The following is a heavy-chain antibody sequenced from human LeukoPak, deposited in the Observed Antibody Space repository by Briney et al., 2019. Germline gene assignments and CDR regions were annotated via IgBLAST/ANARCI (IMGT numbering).Heavy chain of an antibody. CDR2: IYTSGST. J-gene: IGHJ5*02. D-gene: IGHD6-13*01. V-gene: IGHV4-59*10. CDR3: ARSSSWYGNWFDP. Sequence: SETLSLTCAVYGGSFSGYYWSWIRQPAGKGLEWIGRIYTSGSTNYNPSLKSRVTMSVDTSKNRFSLKLSSVTAADTAVYYCARSSSWYGNWFDPWGQGTLVTVSS. CDR1: GGSFSGYY.